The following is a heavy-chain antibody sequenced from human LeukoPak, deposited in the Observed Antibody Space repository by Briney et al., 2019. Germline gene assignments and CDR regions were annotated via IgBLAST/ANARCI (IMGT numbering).Heavy chain of an antibody. J-gene: IGHJ4*02. D-gene: IGHD6-13*01. CDR1: GFTFSSYA. CDR2: ISGSGGNT. Sequence: GGSLRLSCAASGFTFSSYAMSWVRQAPGKGLQWVSAISGSGGNTYYADSVKGRFTISRDNSKNTLYLQMNSLRAEDTAVYYCAKDLYSSSWYDFDYWGQGTLVTVSS. CDR3: AKDLYSSSWYDFDY. V-gene: IGHV3-23*01.